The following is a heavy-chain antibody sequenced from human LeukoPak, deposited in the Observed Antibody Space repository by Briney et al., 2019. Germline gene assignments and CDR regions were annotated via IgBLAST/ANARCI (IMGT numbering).Heavy chain of an antibody. V-gene: IGHV4-39*07. CDR1: GVSISSSSYY. Sequence: SETLSLTCTVSGVSISSSSYYWGWIRQPPGKGLEWIGSIYYSGSTYYNPSLKSRVTISVDTSKNQFSLKLSSVTAADTAVYYCARDHGGSGLLWFGYYWGQGTLVTVSS. J-gene: IGHJ4*02. CDR3: ARDHGGSGLLWFGYY. D-gene: IGHD3-10*01. CDR2: IYYSGST.